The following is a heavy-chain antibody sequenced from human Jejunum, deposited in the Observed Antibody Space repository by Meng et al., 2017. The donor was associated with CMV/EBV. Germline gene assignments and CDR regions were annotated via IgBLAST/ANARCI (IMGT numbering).Heavy chain of an antibody. V-gene: IGHV4-39*07. CDR2: MYYSGTT. CDR1: GGSITSTNCV. D-gene: IGHD2/OR15-2a*01. J-gene: IGHJ4*02. Sequence: LSLTCTVSGGSITSTNCVWAWIRQPPGKGLEWIGSMYYSGTTYYNPSLKSRITISVDTSKNQFSLRLTSVTAADTAVYYCARPHSNSWGQGTLVTVSS. CDR3: ARPHSNS.